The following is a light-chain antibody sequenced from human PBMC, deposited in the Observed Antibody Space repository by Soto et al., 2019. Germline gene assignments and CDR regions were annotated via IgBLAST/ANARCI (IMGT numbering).Light chain of an antibody. CDR1: QSVSSY. CDR2: DAS. Sequence: EIVLTQSPATLSLSPGERATLSCSASQSVSSYLAWYKQKPGQAPRLLIYDASSRATGIPARFSGSGSGTDFTLTISSLEPDDFAVYYCQQRSNWPLTFGGWTKVEI. V-gene: IGKV3-11*01. CDR3: QQRSNWPLT. J-gene: IGKJ4*01.